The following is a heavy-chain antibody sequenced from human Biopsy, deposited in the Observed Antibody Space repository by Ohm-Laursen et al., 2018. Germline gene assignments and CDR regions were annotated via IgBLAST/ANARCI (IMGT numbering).Heavy chain of an antibody. CDR3: AADINVWNVNY. CDR1: GYTLTELS. Sequence: SVKVSCKVSGYTLTELSMHWVRQAPGKGLEWMGGFAPENGKTVYAQNFQARVSMTKDTSTDTAYMELRSLRSEDTAVYYCAADINVWNVNYWGQGTQVTVSS. D-gene: IGHD1-1*01. V-gene: IGHV1-24*01. CDR2: FAPENGKT. J-gene: IGHJ4*02.